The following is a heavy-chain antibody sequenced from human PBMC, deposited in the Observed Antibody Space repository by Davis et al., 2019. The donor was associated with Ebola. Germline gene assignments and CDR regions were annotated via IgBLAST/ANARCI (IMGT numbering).Heavy chain of an antibody. Sequence: GESLKISCKGSGYSFTRYWLGWVRQMPGKGLEWMGIIYPGDADTRYSPSFQGQVTISADKSISTAFLQWSSLKASDTAMYYCAREIGVAVPGVMKDAFDIWGQGTVVTVSS. CDR3: AREIGVAVPGVMKDAFDI. CDR1: GYSFTRYW. CDR2: IYPGDADT. V-gene: IGHV5-51*01. J-gene: IGHJ3*02. D-gene: IGHD2-2*01.